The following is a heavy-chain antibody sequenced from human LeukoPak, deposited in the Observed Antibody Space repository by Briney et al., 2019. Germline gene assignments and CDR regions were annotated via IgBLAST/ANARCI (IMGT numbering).Heavy chain of an antibody. CDR3: ARGEQYQLLRGDY. CDR2: INPNSGGT. J-gene: IGHJ4*02. D-gene: IGHD2-2*01. Sequence: ASVKVSCKASGYTFTCYYMHWVRQAPGQGLEWMGWINPNSGGTNYAQKFQGRVTMTRDTSISTAYMELSRLRSDDTAVYYCARGEQYQLLRGDYWGQGTLVTVSS. CDR1: GYTFTCYY. V-gene: IGHV1-2*02.